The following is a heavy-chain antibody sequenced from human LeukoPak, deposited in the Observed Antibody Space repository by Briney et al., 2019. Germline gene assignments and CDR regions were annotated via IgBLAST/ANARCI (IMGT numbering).Heavy chain of an antibody. CDR2: IYYSGTT. CDR1: GGSISSYY. V-gene: IGHV4-59*08. J-gene: IGHJ3*02. Sequence: SETLSLTCTVSGGSISSYYWSWIRQPPREGLEWIGHIYYSGTTNYNPSLKSRVTISVDTSKNQFSLKLSSVTAADTAVYYCARHYDILTGYSAYAFDIWGQGTMVTVSS. CDR3: ARHYDILTGYSAYAFDI. D-gene: IGHD3-9*01.